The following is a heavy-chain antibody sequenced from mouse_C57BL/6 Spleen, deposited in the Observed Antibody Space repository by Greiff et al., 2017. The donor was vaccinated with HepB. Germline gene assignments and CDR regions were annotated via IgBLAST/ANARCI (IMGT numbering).Heavy chain of an antibody. J-gene: IGHJ4*01. D-gene: IGHD1-1*01. CDR3: ARWGSSYDYAMDY. CDR2: IYPRDGST. Sequence: VQLQQSGPELVKPGASVKLSCEASGYTFTSYDINWVKQRPGQGLEWIGWIYPRDGSTKYNEKFKGKATLTVDTSSSTAYMELHSLTSEDSAVYFCARWGSSYDYAMDYWGQGTSVTVSS. V-gene: IGHV1-85*01. CDR1: GYTFTSYD.